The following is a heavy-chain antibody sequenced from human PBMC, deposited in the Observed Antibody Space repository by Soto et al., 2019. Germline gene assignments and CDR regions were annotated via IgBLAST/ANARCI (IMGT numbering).Heavy chain of an antibody. CDR1: GGSVTNSSYC. Sequence: SETLSLTCTVSGGSVTNSSYCWVWIRQSPGKGLEWIGSVYYRGRSYSKSSVKSRVTISVDTSKNRFSLSLNSVTASDPAVYFCVSQRTTVPTQAYFDYWGPGALVTVSS. CDR2: VYYRGRS. D-gene: IGHD4-17*01. CDR3: VSQRTTVPTQAYFDY. J-gene: IGHJ4*02. V-gene: IGHV4-39*01.